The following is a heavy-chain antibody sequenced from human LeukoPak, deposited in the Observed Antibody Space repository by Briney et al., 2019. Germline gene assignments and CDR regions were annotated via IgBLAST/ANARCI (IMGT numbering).Heavy chain of an antibody. V-gene: IGHV4-59*12. CDR2: IYYSGST. Sequence: SETLSLTCTVSGGSISSYYWSWIRQPPGKGLEWIGYIYYSGSTNYNPSLKSGVTISVDTSKNQFSLKLSSVTAADTAVYYCARDLSGPGYSSSWSKNWFDPWGQGTLVTVSS. CDR3: ARDLSGPGYSSSWSKNWFDP. D-gene: IGHD6-13*01. J-gene: IGHJ5*02. CDR1: GGSISSYY.